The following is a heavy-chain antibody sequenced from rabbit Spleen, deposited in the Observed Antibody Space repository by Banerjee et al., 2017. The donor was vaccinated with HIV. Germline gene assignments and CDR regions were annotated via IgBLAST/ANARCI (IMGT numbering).Heavy chain of an antibody. CDR1: GFSFNSGYD. CDR3: ARDTGSSFSSYGMDL. V-gene: IGHV1S45*01. D-gene: IGHD8-1*01. CDR2: AYAGSSGST. J-gene: IGHJ6*01. Sequence: QEKLEESGGGLVKPEGSLTLTCTASGFSFNSGYDMCWVRQAPGKGPEWIACAYAGSSGSTYSATWAKGRFTISKTSSTTVTLQMTSLTVADTATYFCARDTGSSFSSYGMDLWGPGTLVTVS.